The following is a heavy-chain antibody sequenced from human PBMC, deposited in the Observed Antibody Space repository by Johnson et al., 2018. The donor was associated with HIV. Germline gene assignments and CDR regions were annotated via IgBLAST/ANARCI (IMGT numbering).Heavy chain of an antibody. V-gene: IGHV3-11*04. J-gene: IGHJ3*02. Sequence: QVQLVESGGGLVKPGGSLRFSCVASGFTFSDDYMSWIRQAPGKGLEWISYISSSGSTIYYVDSVKGRFTISRDNSKNTLYLQMNSLGAEDTAVYYCASRYTVDAFDIWGQGTMVTVSS. D-gene: IGHD1-1*01. CDR3: ASRYTVDAFDI. CDR2: ISSSGSTI. CDR1: GFTFSDDY.